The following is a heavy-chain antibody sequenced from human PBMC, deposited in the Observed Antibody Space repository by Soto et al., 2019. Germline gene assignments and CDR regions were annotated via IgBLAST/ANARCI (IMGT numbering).Heavy chain of an antibody. CDR1: GFTFSSYA. CDR2: ISGSGGST. D-gene: IGHD2-15*01. CDR3: AKGYSRRWYGNFDY. Sequence: EVQLLESGGGLVQPGGSLRLSCAASGFTFSSYAMSWVRQAPGKGLEWVSAISGSGGSTYYADSVKGRFTISRDNSKKTLDLETNSLRGDDTAVYYCAKGYSRRWYGNFDYWGQGTLVTVSS. J-gene: IGHJ4*02. V-gene: IGHV3-23*01.